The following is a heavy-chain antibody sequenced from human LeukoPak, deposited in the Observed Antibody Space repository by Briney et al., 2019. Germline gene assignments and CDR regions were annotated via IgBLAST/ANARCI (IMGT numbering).Heavy chain of an antibody. V-gene: IGHV1-2*02. Sequence: ASVKVSCKASGYTFTGYYMHWVRQAPGQGLEWMGWINPNSGGTNYAQKFQGRVTMTRDTSISTAYMELSRLRSDDTAVYYCARLSPYCSSTSCYVGRFDFDYWGQGTLVTVSS. CDR3: ARLSPYCSSTSCYVGRFDFDY. CDR1: GYTFTGYY. J-gene: IGHJ4*02. D-gene: IGHD2-2*01. CDR2: INPNSGGT.